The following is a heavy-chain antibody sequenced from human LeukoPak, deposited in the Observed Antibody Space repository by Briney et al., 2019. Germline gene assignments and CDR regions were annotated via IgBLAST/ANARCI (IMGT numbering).Heavy chain of an antibody. CDR3: ARGVSTGNDAFDI. V-gene: IGHV3-53*01. J-gene: IGHJ3*02. D-gene: IGHD2-2*01. CDR1: GFTVSSNY. Sequence: PGGSLRLSCAASGFTVSSNYMSWVRQAPGKGLEWVSVIYSGGSTYYADSVKGRFTISRDNSKNTLYLQMNSLRAEDTAVYYCARGVSTGNDAFDIWGQGTMVTVSS. CDR2: IYSGGST.